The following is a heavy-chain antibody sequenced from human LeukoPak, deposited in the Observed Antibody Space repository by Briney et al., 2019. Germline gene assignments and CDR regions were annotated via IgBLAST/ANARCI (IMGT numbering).Heavy chain of an antibody. CDR1: GGSISGYY. Sequence: PSETLSLTCTVSGGSISGYYWNWIRQPPGKGLEWIGYMFYSGSTSYNPSLKSRVTISLDTSKSQFSLKVTSVTAADTAMHYCARSQTGYTGSYGLFDPWGQGTLVTVSS. CDR3: ARSQTGYTGSYGLFDP. V-gene: IGHV4-59*01. CDR2: MFYSGST. D-gene: IGHD1-26*01. J-gene: IGHJ5*02.